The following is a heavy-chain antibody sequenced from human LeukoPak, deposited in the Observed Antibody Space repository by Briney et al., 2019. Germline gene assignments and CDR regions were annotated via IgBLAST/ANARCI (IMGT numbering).Heavy chain of an antibody. Sequence: GGSLRLSCAASGFTFSSYGMHWVRQAPGKELEWVAVISYDGSNKYYADSVKGRFTISRDNSKNTLYLQMNSLRAEDTAVYYCAKEAARAVFDYYGMDVWGQGTTVTVSS. V-gene: IGHV3-30*18. CDR1: GFTFSSYG. D-gene: IGHD6-6*01. CDR3: AKEAARAVFDYYGMDV. CDR2: ISYDGSNK. J-gene: IGHJ6*02.